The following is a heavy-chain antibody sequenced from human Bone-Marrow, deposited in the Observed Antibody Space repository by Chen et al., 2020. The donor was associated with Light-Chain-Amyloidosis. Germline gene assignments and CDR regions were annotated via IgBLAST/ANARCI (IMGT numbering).Heavy chain of an antibody. CDR1: GGSFSGSY. CDR2: INHSGST. D-gene: IGHD3-3*01. V-gene: IGHV4-34*01. CDR3: ARGPSRITIFGVVITRGYFDY. Sequence: QVQLQQWGAGLLKPSETLSLTCAVYGGSFSGSYWSWLRQPPGKGLEWIGEINHSGSTNYNPSLKSRVTISVDTSKNQFSLKLSSVTAADTAVYYCARGPSRITIFGVVITRGYFDYWGQGTLVTVSS. J-gene: IGHJ4*02.